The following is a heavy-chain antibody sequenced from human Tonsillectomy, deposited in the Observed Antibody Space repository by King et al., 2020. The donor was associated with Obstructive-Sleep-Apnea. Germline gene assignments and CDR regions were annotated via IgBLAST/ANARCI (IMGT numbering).Heavy chain of an antibody. CDR1: GFTFRSYS. V-gene: IGHV3-21*01. D-gene: IGHD3-22*01. Sequence: VQLVESGGGLVKPGGSLRLSCAASGFTFRSYSMNWVRQAPGKGLEWVSSISSSSSYIYYADSVKGRFTISRDNAENSLYLQMNSLRAEDTAVYYCAREHGPSGYWRPFDYWGQGTLVTVSS. CDR3: AREHGPSGYWRPFDY. J-gene: IGHJ4*02. CDR2: ISSSSSYI.